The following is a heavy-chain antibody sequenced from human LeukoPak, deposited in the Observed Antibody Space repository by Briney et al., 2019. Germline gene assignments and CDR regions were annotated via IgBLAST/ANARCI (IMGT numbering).Heavy chain of an antibody. J-gene: IGHJ4*02. Sequence: GGSLRLSCAASGITVNTNYMSWVRQAPGKGLEWVSIIYSGGATFYADSVKGRFTISRESSKNTLWLQMNSLRAEDTAVYYCARLHYDVLTGPFDYWGQGTLVTVSS. CDR1: GITVNTNY. CDR3: ARLHYDVLTGPFDY. V-gene: IGHV3-66*04. D-gene: IGHD3-9*01. CDR2: IYSGGAT.